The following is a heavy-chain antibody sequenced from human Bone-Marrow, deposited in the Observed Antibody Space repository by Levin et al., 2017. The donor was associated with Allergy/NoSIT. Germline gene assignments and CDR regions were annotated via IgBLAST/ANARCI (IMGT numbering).Heavy chain of an antibody. CDR2: INPNSVGT. CDR3: AREAPYCTGGSCYFYYDS. Sequence: ASVKVSCKASGYTFTSYYLHWVRQASGQGLEWLGRINPNSVGTNYAQMFQGRVTMTRDTSINTAYMDLSRLRSDDTAVYYCAREAPYCTGGSCYFYYDSWGQGTLVTVSS. J-gene: IGHJ5*01. CDR1: GYTFTSYY. D-gene: IGHD2-15*01. V-gene: IGHV1-2*06.